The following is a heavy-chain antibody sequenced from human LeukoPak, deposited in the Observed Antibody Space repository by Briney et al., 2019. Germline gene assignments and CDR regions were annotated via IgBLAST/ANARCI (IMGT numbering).Heavy chain of an antibody. J-gene: IGHJ5*02. CDR3: ARGRPRLTQDNWFDP. CDR1: GFTFSSYE. CDR2: ISSSGSTI. Sequence: GGSLRLSCAASGFTFSSYEMNWVRQAPGKGLELVSYISSSGSTIYYADSVKGRFTISRDNAKNSLYLQMNSLRAEDTAVYYCARGRPRLTQDNWFDPWGQGTLVTVSS. V-gene: IGHV3-48*03. D-gene: IGHD2-21*02.